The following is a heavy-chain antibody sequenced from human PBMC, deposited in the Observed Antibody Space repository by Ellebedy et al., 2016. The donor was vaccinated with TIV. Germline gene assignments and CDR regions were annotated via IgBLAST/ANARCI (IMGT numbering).Heavy chain of an antibody. CDR2: IYYSGST. J-gene: IGHJ4*02. CDR1: GASISSSSYY. Sequence: SETLSLTXTVSGASISSSSYYWGWIRQPPGKGLEWIGSIYYSGSTYDNPSLKSRVTIAVDTSKNQFSLKLNSVTAADTAVYFCARLTIVVVMFARNDRYFDYWGRGTLVTVSS. D-gene: IGHD3-22*01. CDR3: ARLTIVVVMFARNDRYFDY. V-gene: IGHV4-39*01.